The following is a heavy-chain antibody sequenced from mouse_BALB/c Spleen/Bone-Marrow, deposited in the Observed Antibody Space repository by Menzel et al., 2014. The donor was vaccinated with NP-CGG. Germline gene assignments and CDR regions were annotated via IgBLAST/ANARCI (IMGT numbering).Heavy chain of an antibody. CDR3: ARAGYYTLFAY. J-gene: IGHJ3*01. CDR1: GYTFTDYN. V-gene: IGHV1-18*01. Sequence: EVQLQQSGPELVKPGASVKITCKVFGYTFTDYNMDWVKQSHGKSLVRIGNINPNNGGTIYNQKFKGKATLTVDKSSTSAYMELHSLTSEDTAVYYCARAGYYTLFAYWGQWTLVTVSA. D-gene: IGHD2-3*01. CDR2: INPNNGGT.